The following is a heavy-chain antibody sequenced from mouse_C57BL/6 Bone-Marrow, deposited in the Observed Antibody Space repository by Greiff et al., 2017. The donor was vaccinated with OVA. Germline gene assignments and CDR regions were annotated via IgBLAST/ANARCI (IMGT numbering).Heavy chain of an antibody. CDR1: GFTFSSYT. V-gene: IGHV5-9*01. J-gene: IGHJ2*01. CDR3: ARPRGNYFDY. CDR2: ISGGGGNT. Sequence: EVQLVESGGGLVKPGGSLKLSCAASGFTFSSYTMSWVRQTPEKRLEWVATISGGGGNTYYPDSVKGRFTISRDNAKNTLYLQMSSLRSEDTALYYCARPRGNYFDYWGQGTTLTVSS.